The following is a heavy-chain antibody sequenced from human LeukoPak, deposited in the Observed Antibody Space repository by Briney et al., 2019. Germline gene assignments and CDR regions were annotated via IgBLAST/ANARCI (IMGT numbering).Heavy chain of an antibody. D-gene: IGHD2-2*01. CDR2: IYYSGST. V-gene: IGHV4-59*05. Sequence: PSETLSLTCTVSGGSISSYYWSWIRQPPGKGLEWIGSIYYSGSTYYNPSLKSRVTISVDTSKNQFSLKLSSVTAADTAVYYCARHLYCSSTSCYFGAFDIWGQGTMVTVSS. CDR3: ARHLYCSSTSCYFGAFDI. CDR1: GGSISSYY. J-gene: IGHJ3*02.